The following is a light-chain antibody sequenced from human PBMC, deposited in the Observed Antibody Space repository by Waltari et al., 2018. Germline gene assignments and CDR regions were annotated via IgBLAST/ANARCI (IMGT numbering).Light chain of an antibody. J-gene: IGKJ1*01. CDR1: QSVGRS. CDR3: QHYVRLPAT. V-gene: IGKV3-20*01. CDR2: GAS. Sequence: TLSCRASQSVGRSLAWYQQKPGQAPRLLIYGASSRATGIPDRFSGGGSGTDFSLTISRLEPEDFAVYYCQHYVRLPATFGQGTKVEIK.